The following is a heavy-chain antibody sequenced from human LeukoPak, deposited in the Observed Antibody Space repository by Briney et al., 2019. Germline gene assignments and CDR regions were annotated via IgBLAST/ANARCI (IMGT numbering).Heavy chain of an antibody. V-gene: IGHV3-43*02. CDR3: AKEQKQWLVRVRYYGMDV. CDR1: GFTFDDYA. Sequence: PGGSLRLSCAASGFTFDDYAMHWVRQAPGKGVEWVSLISGDGGSTYYADSVKGRFTISRDNSKNSLYLQMNSLRTEDTALYYCAKEQKQWLVRVRYYGMDVWGQGTTVTVSS. CDR2: ISGDGGST. D-gene: IGHD6-19*01. J-gene: IGHJ6*02.